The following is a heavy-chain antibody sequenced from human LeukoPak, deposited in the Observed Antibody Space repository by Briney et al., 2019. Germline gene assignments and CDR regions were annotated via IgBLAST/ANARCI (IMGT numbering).Heavy chain of an antibody. CDR2: IDWDDDK. CDR3: ARRIAVAVDY. J-gene: IGHJ4*02. D-gene: IGHD6-19*01. V-gene: IGHV2-70*11. CDR1: GFSLSTSGMC. Sequence: SGPTLVNPTQTLTLTCTFSGFSLSTSGMCVSWIRQPPGKALEWLARIDWDDDKYYNTSLKTRLTISKDTSKNQVVLTLTNMDPVDTATYYCARRIAVAVDYWGQGTLVTVSS.